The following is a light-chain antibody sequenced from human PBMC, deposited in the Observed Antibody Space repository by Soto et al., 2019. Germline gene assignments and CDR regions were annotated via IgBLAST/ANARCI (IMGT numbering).Light chain of an antibody. CDR2: EVT. Sequence: QSALTQPASVSASPGQSITISCAGTSSNVGNYNLVSWYQQHPGKVPTLIIYEVTNRPSGISSRFSGSKSGNTASLTISGLQAEDEADYYCCSFGADSFGVFGGGTKVTVL. V-gene: IGLV2-23*02. CDR1: SSNVGNYNL. J-gene: IGLJ3*02. CDR3: CSFGADSFGV.